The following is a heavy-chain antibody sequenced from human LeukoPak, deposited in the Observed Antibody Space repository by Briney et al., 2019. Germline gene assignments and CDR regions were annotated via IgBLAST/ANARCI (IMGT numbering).Heavy chain of an antibody. Sequence: PSETLSLTCAVSGGSISSSNWWSWVRQPPGKGLEWIGEIYHSGSTNYNPSLKSRVTISVDKSKNQFSLKLSSVTAADTAVYYCARLGYSSGWYFDYWGQGTLVTVSS. CDR3: ARLGYSSGWYFDY. J-gene: IGHJ4*02. V-gene: IGHV4-4*02. D-gene: IGHD6-19*01. CDR2: IYHSGST. CDR1: GGSISSSNW.